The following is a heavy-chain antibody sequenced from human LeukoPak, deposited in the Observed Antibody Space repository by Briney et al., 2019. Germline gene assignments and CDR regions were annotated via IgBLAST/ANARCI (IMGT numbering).Heavy chain of an antibody. CDR2: ISDDGSNK. J-gene: IGHJ4*02. CDR1: GFTFSSYG. CDR3: AKGHSSVWNTFLDY. Sequence: GGSLRISCAASGFTFSSYGMHWVRQAPGKGLEWVAVISDDGSNKYYVDSVKGRFTISRDNSKNTLYLQMNSLRAEDTAVYFCAKGHSSVWNTFLDYWGQGTLVTGSS. D-gene: IGHD6-19*01. V-gene: IGHV3-30*18.